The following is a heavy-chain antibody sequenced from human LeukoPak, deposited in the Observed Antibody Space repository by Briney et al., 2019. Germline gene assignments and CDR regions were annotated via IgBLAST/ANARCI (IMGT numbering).Heavy chain of an antibody. J-gene: IGHJ4*02. D-gene: IGHD2-2*01. CDR2: ITSSSNTI. CDR3: ARRKDWCTSSSCHFDY. Sequence: GGSLRLSCAASGFTFSSYNMNWVRQAPGKGLEWVSYITSSSNTIYYAGSVKGRFTISRDNAKNSLYLQMNSLRAEDTAVYYCARRKDWCTSSSCHFDYWGQGTLVTVSS. V-gene: IGHV3-48*01. CDR1: GFTFSSYN.